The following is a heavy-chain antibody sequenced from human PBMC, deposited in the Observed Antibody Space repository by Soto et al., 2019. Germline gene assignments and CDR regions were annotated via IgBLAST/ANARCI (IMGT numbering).Heavy chain of an antibody. CDR3: ARARAYNWNYVYYYGMDV. CDR2: INHSGST. D-gene: IGHD1-7*01. CDR1: GGSFSGYY. V-gene: IGHV4-34*01. Sequence: LSLTCAVYGGSFSGYYWSWIRQPPGKGLEWIGEINHSGSTNYNPSLKSRVTISVDTSKNQFSLKLSSVTAADTAVYYCARARAYNWNYVYYYGMDVWGQGTTVTVSS. J-gene: IGHJ6*02.